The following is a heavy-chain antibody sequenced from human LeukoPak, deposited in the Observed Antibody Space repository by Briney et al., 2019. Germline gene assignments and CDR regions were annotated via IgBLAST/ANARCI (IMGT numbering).Heavy chain of an antibody. V-gene: IGHV4-61*01. D-gene: IGHD3-3*01. CDR3: ARGGYDFWSGYLAYYYGMDV. J-gene: IGHJ6*02. CDR2: IYYSGST. Sequence: SETLSLSCTVSGGSVSSGSYYWSWIRQPPGKGLEWIGYIYYSGSTNYNPSLKSRVTISVDTSKNQSSLKLSSVTAADTAVYYCARGGYDFWSGYLAYYYGMDVWGQGTTVTVSS. CDR1: GGSVSSGSYY.